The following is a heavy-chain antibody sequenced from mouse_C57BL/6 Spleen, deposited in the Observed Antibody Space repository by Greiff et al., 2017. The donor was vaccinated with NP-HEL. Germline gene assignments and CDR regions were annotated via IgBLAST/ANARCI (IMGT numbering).Heavy chain of an antibody. CDR2: IHPNSGST. CDR1: GYTFTSYW. J-gene: IGHJ4*01. D-gene: IGHD2-3*01. CDR3: ARGGYYTSMDC. V-gene: IGHV1-64*01. Sequence: QVQLKQPGAELVKPGASVKLSCKASGYTFTSYWMHWVKQRPGQGLEWIGMIHPNSGSTNYNQKFKGKATLTVDTSSSTAYMQLSSLTSEDSAVYYCARGGYYTSMDCWGQGTSVTVSS.